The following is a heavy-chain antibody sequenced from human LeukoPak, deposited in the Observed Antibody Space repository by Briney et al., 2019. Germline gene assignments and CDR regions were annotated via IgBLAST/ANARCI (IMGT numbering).Heavy chain of an antibody. V-gene: IGHV3-48*04. CDR3: ARMGTMGAASYNSYYYYMDV. CDR2: ISSSSSTI. Sequence: PGGSLRLSCAASGFTFSSYIMNWVRQAPGKGLEWVSDISSSSSTIYYADSVKGRFTISRDNAENSLYLQMNSLRAEDTAVYYCARMGTMGAASYNSYYYYMDVWGKGTTVTVSS. J-gene: IGHJ6*03. CDR1: GFTFSSYI. D-gene: IGHD2-15*01.